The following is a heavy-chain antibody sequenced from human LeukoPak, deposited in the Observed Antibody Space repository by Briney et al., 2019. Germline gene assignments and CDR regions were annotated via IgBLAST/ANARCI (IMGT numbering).Heavy chain of an antibody. D-gene: IGHD4/OR15-4a*01. Sequence: PGGSLRLSCAASGFTVNSYYMSWVRQAPGKGLEWISVIYSAGSTYYADSVMGRFTISRDISKNTLYLQMDSLRAGDTAIYYCATANWWGQGTLVTVSS. V-gene: IGHV3-53*01. J-gene: IGHJ4*02. CDR1: GFTVNSYY. CDR3: ATANW. CDR2: IYSAGST.